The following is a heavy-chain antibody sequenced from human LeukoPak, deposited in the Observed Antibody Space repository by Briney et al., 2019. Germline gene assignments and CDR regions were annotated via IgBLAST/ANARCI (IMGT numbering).Heavy chain of an antibody. CDR1: GYTLTELS. J-gene: IGHJ6*03. D-gene: IGHD4-17*01. CDR2: FDPEDGET. Sequence: ASVKVSCKVSGYTLTELSMHWVRQAPGKGLEWMGGFDPEDGETIYAQKFQGRVTITEDTSTDTAYMELSSLRSEDTAVYYCAKSAMTTVTPPYMDVGGKGTTVTAPS. V-gene: IGHV1-24*01. CDR3: AKSAMTTVTPPYMDV.